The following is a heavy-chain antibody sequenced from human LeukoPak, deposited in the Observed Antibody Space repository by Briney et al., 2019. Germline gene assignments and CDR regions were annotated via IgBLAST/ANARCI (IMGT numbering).Heavy chain of an antibody. CDR3: ARGSSSWYVFYFDY. J-gene: IGHJ4*02. CDR2: IYYSGST. CDR1: GGSISSYY. V-gene: IGHV4-59*12. Sequence: SETLSLTCAVYGGSISSYYWSWIRQPPGKGLEWIGYIYYSGSTNYNPSLKSRVTMSVDTSKNQFSLKLSSVTAADTAVYYCARGSSSWYVFYFDYWGQGTLVTVSS. D-gene: IGHD6-13*01.